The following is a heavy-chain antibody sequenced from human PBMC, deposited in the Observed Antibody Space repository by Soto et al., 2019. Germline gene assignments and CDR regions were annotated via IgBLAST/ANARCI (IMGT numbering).Heavy chain of an antibody. CDR1: GGSISSYY. J-gene: IGHJ4*02. CDR3: AGHIVLVPAAINY. D-gene: IGHD2-2*01. V-gene: IGHV4-59*01. CDR2: IYYSGST. Sequence: SQTLSLTCTVSGGSISSYYWSWIRQPPGKGLEWIGYIYYSGSTNYNPSLKSRVTISVDTSKNQFSLKLSSVTAADTAVYYCAGHIVLVPAAINYWGQGTLVTVS.